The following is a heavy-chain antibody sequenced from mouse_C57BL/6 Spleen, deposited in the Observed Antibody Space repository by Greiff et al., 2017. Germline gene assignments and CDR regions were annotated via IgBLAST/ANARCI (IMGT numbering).Heavy chain of an antibody. CDR2: INYDGSST. J-gene: IGHJ1*03. CDR3: ARNYYYGSIYGGYFDV. D-gene: IGHD1-1*01. V-gene: IGHV5-16*01. CDR1: GFTFSDYY. Sequence: EVKLVESEGGLVQPGSSMKLSCTASGFTFSDYYMAWVRQVPEKGLEWVANINYDGSSTYYLDSLKSRFIISRDNAKNILYLQMSSLKSEDTATYYCARNYYYGSIYGGYFDVWGTGTTVTVSS.